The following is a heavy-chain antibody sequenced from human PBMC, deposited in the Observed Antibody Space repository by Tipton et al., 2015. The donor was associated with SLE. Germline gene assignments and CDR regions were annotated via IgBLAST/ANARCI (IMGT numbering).Heavy chain of an antibody. V-gene: IGHV4-39*07. CDR1: GGSISSSSYY. CDR2: INHSGST. CDR3: ARRGGIAVAD. D-gene: IGHD6-19*01. J-gene: IGHJ4*02. Sequence: TLSLTCTVSGGSISSSSYYWGWIRQPPGKGLEWIGEINHSGSTNYNPSLKSRVTISVDTSKNQFSLKLSSVTAADTAVYYCARRGGIAVADWGQGTLVTVSS.